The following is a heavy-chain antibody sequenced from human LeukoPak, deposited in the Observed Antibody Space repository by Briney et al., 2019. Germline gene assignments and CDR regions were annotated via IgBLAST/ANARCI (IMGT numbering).Heavy chain of an antibody. CDR3: ARDRGSGSYDYYYGMDV. D-gene: IGHD3-10*01. CDR2: IYYSGST. J-gene: IGHJ6*02. CDR1: GGSISSSSYY. V-gene: IGHV4-39*07. Sequence: PSETLSLTCTVSGGSISSSSYYWGWIRQPPGKGLEWIGSIYYSGSTYYNPSLKSRVTISVDTSKNQFSLKLSSVTAADTAVYYCARDRGSGSYDYYYGMDVWGQGTTVTVSS.